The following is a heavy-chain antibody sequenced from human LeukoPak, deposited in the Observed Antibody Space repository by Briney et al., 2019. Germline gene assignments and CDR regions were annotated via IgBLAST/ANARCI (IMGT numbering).Heavy chain of an antibody. CDR3: AREPVYGSGSYPIDY. D-gene: IGHD3-10*01. CDR1: GGSISSGSYY. CDR2: IYTSGST. V-gene: IGHV4-61*02. J-gene: IGHJ4*02. Sequence: SETLSLTCTVSGGSISSGSYYWSWIRQPAGKGLEWIGRIYTSGSTNYNPSLKSRVTISVDTSKNQFSLKLSSVTAADAAVYCCAREPVYGSGSYPIDYWGQGTLVTVSS.